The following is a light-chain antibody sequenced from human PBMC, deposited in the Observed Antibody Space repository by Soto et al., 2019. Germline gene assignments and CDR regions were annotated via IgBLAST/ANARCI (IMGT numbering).Light chain of an antibody. CDR2: MGS. CDR3: MQALQTPLT. CDR1: QSLLHSNGYNY. V-gene: IGKV2-28*01. J-gene: IGKJ4*01. Sequence: EIVMTQSPLSLPVIPGEPASISCRSSQSLLHSNGYNYLDWYLQKPGQSPQLLISMGSNRASGVPDRVSGSGSGTDFTLKISRVEAEDVGLYYCMQALQTPLTFGGGTRVEIK.